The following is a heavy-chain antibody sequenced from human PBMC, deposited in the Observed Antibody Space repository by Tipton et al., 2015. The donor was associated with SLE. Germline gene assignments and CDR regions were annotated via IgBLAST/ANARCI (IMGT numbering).Heavy chain of an antibody. D-gene: IGHD3-22*01. CDR1: NGSISSYY. CDR2: IYYGGST. J-gene: IGHJ4*02. Sequence: TLSLTCTVSNGSISSYYWSWIRRPPGGGLEWIGYIYYGGSTKYNPSLKSRLTISVDTSKNQFSLKLSSVTAADTAIYYCARGGIYHDDSGNFDYWGQGTLVTASS. V-gene: IGHV4-59*01. CDR3: ARGGIYHDDSGNFDY.